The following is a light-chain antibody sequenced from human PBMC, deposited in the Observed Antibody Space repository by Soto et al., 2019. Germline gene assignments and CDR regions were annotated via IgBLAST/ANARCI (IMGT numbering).Light chain of an antibody. J-gene: IGKJ2*01. Sequence: DIQLTQYPSTLSSSPGDRVTISCRASQRIANHLTWYQHRPGQAPRLVICDASTLASAIPSRFSGSGSGTDFTLTISTLQPEDFGIYYCHQSCTTPHTFGQGTKLEIK. CDR3: HQSCTTPHT. CDR2: DAS. V-gene: IGKV1-39*01. CDR1: QRIANH.